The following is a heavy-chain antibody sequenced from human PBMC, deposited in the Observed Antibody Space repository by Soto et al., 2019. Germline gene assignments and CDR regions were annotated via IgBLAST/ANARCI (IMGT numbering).Heavy chain of an antibody. D-gene: IGHD3-10*01. J-gene: IGHJ6*02. V-gene: IGHV3-13*04. Sequence: EVQLVESGGGLVQPGGSLRLSCAASGFTFSNYDMHWVRQVTGKGLEWVSTIESSDDTHYEASVRGRFTISRDNAKDSLHLQMNSLRAGDTALYYCARGFYGTGSYSKYYYGMDLWGQGTTVIVSS. CDR2: IESSDDT. CDR1: GFTFSNYD. CDR3: ARGFYGTGSYSKYYYGMDL.